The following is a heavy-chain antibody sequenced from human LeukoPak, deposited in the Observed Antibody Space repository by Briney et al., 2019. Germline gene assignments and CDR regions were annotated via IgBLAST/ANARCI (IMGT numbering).Heavy chain of an antibody. Sequence: SVKVSCKASGGTFSSYAISWVRQAPGQGLEWKGRIIPIFGTANYAQKFQGRVTITTDESTSTAYMELSSLRSEDTAVYCCARASYYDSSVPFDYWGQGTLVTVSS. CDR1: GGTFSSYA. CDR2: IIPIFGTA. D-gene: IGHD3-22*01. V-gene: IGHV1-69*05. CDR3: ARASYYDSSVPFDY. J-gene: IGHJ4*02.